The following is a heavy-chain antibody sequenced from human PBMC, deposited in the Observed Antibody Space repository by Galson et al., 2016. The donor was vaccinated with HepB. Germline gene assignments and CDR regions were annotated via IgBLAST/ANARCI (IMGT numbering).Heavy chain of an antibody. Sequence: PALVKPTQTLTMTCTFSGFSLSTSGMAVSWIRQLPGKALEWLAVIDWNGNKFYSPYLTTRLTISKDTSKNQVVLTLTNMDPVDTATYFCARYLRSHGYYVMDVWGQGTTVTVSS. D-gene: IGHD4-17*01. CDR2: IDWNGNK. J-gene: IGHJ6*02. CDR1: GFSLSTSGMA. CDR3: ARYLRSHGYYVMDV. V-gene: IGHV2-70*01.